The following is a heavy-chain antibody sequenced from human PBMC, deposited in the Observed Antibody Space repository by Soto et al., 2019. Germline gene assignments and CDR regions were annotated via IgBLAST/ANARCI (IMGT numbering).Heavy chain of an antibody. CDR2: ISSGPVTT. J-gene: IGHJ4*02. CDR1: GFTFSSYG. V-gene: IGHV3-48*02. CDR3: ARGGAARPDY. Sequence: EVQLVNSGGSLVQPGGSLRLSCVASGFTFSSYGMNWVREAPGKGLEWVSYISSGPVTTNYADSVKGRFTISRDNAKSSLYLQLNSLRDDDTAVYYCARGGAARPDYWGQGTLVIVSS. D-gene: IGHD2-15*01.